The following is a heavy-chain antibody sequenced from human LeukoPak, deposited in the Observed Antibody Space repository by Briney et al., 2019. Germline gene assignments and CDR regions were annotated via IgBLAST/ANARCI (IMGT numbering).Heavy chain of an antibody. CDR3: AREGAHCSSSSCYGLRAFDI. D-gene: IGHD2-2*01. J-gene: IGHJ3*02. Sequence: GGSLRLSRAASGFSFSTYWMSWVRQAPGKGLEWVANIKQDGREKYYVDAVKGRFTISRDNAKNSLYLQMNSLRAEDMAVYYCAREGAHCSSSSCYGLRAFDIWGQGTMVTVSS. V-gene: IGHV3-7*01. CDR2: IKQDGREK. CDR1: GFSFSTYW.